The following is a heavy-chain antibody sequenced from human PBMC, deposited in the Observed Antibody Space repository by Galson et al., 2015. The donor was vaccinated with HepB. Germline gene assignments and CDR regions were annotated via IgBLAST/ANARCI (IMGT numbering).Heavy chain of an antibody. V-gene: IGHV2-70*11. D-gene: IGHD3-9*01. CDR1: GFSLSTSGMC. CDR2: IGWDDDK. J-gene: IGHJ4*02. CDR3: ARISYDILTGYYGLDY. Sequence: PALVKPTQTLTLTCTFSGFSLSTSGMCVSWIRQPPGKALEWLARIGWDDDKYYSTSLKTRLTISKDTSKNQVVLTMTNMDPVDTATYYCARISYDILTGYYGLDYWGQGTLVTVSS.